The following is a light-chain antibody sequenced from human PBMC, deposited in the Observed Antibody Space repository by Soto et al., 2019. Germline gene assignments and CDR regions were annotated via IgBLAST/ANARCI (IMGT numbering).Light chain of an antibody. CDR1: QGISSY. Sequence: AIRMTQSPSSFSASTGDRVTITCRASQGISSYLAWYQQKPGKAPKLLIYAASTLQSGVPSRFSGSGSGTDFTLTISRLQSEDFATYYCQQYYSYPLTFGPGTNVDI. CDR3: QQYYSYPLT. J-gene: IGKJ3*01. V-gene: IGKV1-8*01. CDR2: AAS.